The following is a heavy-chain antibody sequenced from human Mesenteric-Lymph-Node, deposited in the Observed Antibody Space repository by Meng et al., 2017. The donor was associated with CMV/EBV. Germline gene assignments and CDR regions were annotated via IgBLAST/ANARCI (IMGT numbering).Heavy chain of an antibody. J-gene: IGHJ4*02. CDR3: AREGGYYDILTGYYKGVYFDY. CDR1: GGSISGYY. CDR2: ISYTGSA. V-gene: IGHV4-59*01. D-gene: IGHD3-9*01. Sequence: GSLRLSCTVSGGSISGYYWSWIRQPPGKGLEWIGYISYTGSANYNPSLKSRVTISVDTSKNQFSLKLSSVTAADTAVYYCAREGGYYDILTGYYKGVYFDYWGQGTLVTVSS.